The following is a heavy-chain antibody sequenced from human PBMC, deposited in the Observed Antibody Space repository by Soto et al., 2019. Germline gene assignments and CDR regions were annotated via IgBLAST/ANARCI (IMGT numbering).Heavy chain of an antibody. CDR1: GFTFSSYS. D-gene: IGHD3-9*01. J-gene: IGHJ5*02. Sequence: GGSLRLSCAASGFTFSSYSMNWVRQAPGKGLEWVSSISSSSSYIYYADSVKGRFTISRDNAKNSLYLQMNSLRAEDTAVYYCARDGNYYDILTGYYRPRDNWFDPWGQGTLVTVSS. V-gene: IGHV3-21*01. CDR3: ARDGNYYDILTGYYRPRDNWFDP. CDR2: ISSSSSYI.